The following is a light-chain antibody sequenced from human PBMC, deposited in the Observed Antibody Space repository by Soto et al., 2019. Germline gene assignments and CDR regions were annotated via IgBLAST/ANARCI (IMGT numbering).Light chain of an antibody. J-gene: IGKJ1*01. V-gene: IGKV1-5*01. CDR2: DAS. CDR1: QSISSW. CDR3: IQDFISPLT. Sequence: DIQMTQSPSTLSASVGDRVTITCRASQSISSWLAWYQQKPGKAPKLLIYDASSLESGVPSRFSGSGSGTEFTLTISGLQPEDSATYYCIQDFISPLTVGQGTKVDIK.